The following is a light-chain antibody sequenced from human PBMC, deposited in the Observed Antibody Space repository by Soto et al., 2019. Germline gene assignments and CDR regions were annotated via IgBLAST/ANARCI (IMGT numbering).Light chain of an antibody. V-gene: IGKV4-1*01. CDR2: WAS. J-gene: IGKJ2*01. Sequence: DIMMTQSPDSLAVSLGERATINCKSSQSVIHTSNNKSYLAWYQQKAGQPPELLLYWASARDSGVPDRFSGSGSGTNFTLTTNSLQAEDVAVYYCQQYYTTPRTFGQWTKVDIK. CDR3: QQYYTTPRT. CDR1: QSVIHTSNNKSY.